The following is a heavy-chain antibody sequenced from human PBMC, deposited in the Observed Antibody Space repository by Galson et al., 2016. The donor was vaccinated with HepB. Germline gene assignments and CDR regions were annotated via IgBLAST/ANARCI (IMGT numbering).Heavy chain of an antibody. Sequence: SLRLSCAASGFTFSTYAMHWVCQAPGKGLEWVAVISYDGNKKYYAASVSGRFTIARDNSENTLYLQMHSLRAEDTAVYYCARDEDDPSYTIDFWGQGTLVSVSS. V-gene: IGHV3-30-3*01. D-gene: IGHD3-10*01. CDR1: GFTFSTYA. J-gene: IGHJ4*02. CDR2: ISYDGNKK. CDR3: ARDEDDPSYTIDF.